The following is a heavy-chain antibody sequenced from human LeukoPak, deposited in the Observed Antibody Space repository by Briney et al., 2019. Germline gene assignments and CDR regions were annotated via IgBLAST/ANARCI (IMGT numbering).Heavy chain of an antibody. J-gene: IGHJ4*02. Sequence: GRSLRLSCAASGFTFSSYGMHWVRQAPGKGLEWVAVISYDGSNKYYADSVKGRFTISRDNSKNTLYLQMNSLRAEDTAVYYCAKAPPGVRGRSLDDYWGQGTLVTVSS. D-gene: IGHD3-10*01. CDR2: ISYDGSNK. V-gene: IGHV3-30*18. CDR1: GFTFSSYG. CDR3: AKAPPGVRGRSLDDY.